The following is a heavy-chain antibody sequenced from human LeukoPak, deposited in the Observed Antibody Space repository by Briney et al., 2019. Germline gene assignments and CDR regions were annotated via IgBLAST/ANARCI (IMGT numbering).Heavy chain of an antibody. Sequence: ASVKVSCKASGYTFTGYYMHWVRQAPGQGLEWMGWINPNSGGTNYAQKFQGRVTMTRDTSISTAYMELSRLRSDDTAVYYCARDRRVRGAAAGFDWGQGTLVTVSS. V-gene: IGHV1-2*02. CDR2: INPNSGGT. J-gene: IGHJ4*02. CDR3: ARDRRVRGAAAGFD. CDR1: GYTFTGYY. D-gene: IGHD6-13*01.